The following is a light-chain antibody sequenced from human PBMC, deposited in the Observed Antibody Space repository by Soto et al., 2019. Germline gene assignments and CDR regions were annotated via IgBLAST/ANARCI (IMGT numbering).Light chain of an antibody. CDR3: QSYDSSLNGVV. Sequence: QSVLTQPPSVSGAPGQRVTISCTGSSSNIGAGYDVHWYQQLPGTAPKLLIYGNINRPSGVPDRFSGSKSGTSASLAITGLQAEYEADYYCQSYDSSLNGVVFGGGAQLTVL. CDR1: SSNIGAGYD. CDR2: GNI. V-gene: IGLV1-40*01. J-gene: IGLJ2*01.